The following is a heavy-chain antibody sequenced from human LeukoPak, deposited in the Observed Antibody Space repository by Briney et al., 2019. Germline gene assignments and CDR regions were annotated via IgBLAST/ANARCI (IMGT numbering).Heavy chain of an antibody. CDR1: GFTFSSYA. J-gene: IGHJ6*03. CDR2: ISYDGSNK. D-gene: IGHD6-13*01. V-gene: IGHV3-30-3*01. CDR3: AKDLVGLSYPAGNYYMDA. Sequence: GRSLRLSCAASGFTFSSYAMHWVRQAPGKGLEWVAVISYDGSNKYYADSVKGRFTISRDNSKNTLYLQMNSLRAEDTAVYYCAKDLVGLSYPAGNYYMDAWGKGTTVTVSS.